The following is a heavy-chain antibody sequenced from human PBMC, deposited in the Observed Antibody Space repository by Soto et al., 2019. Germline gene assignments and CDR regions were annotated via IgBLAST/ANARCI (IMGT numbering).Heavy chain of an antibody. D-gene: IGHD6-19*01. CDR3: ATWCEVAGGIFDY. Sequence: QVQLVESGGGVVQPGRSLRLSCAASGFTFSNHGMHWVRQAPGKGLEWVAVISYDRSDKYYADSVKGRFTISRDNSKNTLYLQMNSLRVEDTAVYYCATWCEVAGGIFDYWGQGTLVTVSS. J-gene: IGHJ4*02. V-gene: IGHV3-30*03. CDR2: ISYDRSDK. CDR1: GFTFSNHG.